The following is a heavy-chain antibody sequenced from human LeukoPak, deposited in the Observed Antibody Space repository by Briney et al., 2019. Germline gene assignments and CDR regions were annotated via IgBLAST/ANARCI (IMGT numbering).Heavy chain of an antibody. CDR2: IHPEGNEK. Sequence: PGGSLRLSCAVSGFSFTNFWMSWVRQAPGRGLKWVANIHPEGNEKYHVESVKGRFTISRDNTKNLLFLQMNGLRVEDTAVYYCARGHREWALGVSYSGDAFDIWGQGTMVTVSS. D-gene: IGHD1-26*01. CDR3: ARGHREWALGVSYSGDAFDI. V-gene: IGHV3-7*01. CDR1: GFSFTNFW. J-gene: IGHJ3*02.